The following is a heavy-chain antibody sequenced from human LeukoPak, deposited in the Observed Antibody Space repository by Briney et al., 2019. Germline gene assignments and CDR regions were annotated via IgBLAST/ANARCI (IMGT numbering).Heavy chain of an antibody. D-gene: IGHD1-26*01. CDR2: LRYDGSTA. CDR1: GFSFGDYY. CDR3: AKDPYGGTYPSYFDY. V-gene: IGHV3-30*02. J-gene: IGHJ4*02. Sequence: PGGSLRLSCEASGFSFGDYYMNWVRQAPGKGLDWVAFLRYDGSTAFYEDSVKGRFTISRDSSKNTLYLQMNSLTPADTAIYYCAKDPYGGTYPSYFDYWGQGTLVTVSS.